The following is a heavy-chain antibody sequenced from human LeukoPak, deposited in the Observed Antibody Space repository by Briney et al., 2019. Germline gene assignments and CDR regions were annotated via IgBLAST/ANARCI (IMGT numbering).Heavy chain of an antibody. CDR3: ATLGYSYGSTVDY. CDR1: GFTFSSYG. V-gene: IGHV3-30*02. CDR2: IRYDGSNK. D-gene: IGHD5-18*01. Sequence: GGSLRLSCAAAGFTFSSYGMHWVRQAPGKELEWVAFIRYDGSNKYYADSVKGRFTISRDNSKNTLYLQMNSLRAEDTAVYYCATLGYSYGSTVDYRGQGTLVTVSS. J-gene: IGHJ4*02.